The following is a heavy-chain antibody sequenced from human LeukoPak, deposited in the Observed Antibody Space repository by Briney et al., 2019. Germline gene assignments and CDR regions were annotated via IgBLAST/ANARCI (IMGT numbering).Heavy chain of an antibody. Sequence: GGSLRLSCAASGFTFSSYDMHWVRQATGKGLEWVSAIGTAGDTYYPGSVKGRFTISRENAKNTLYLQMNSLRAEDTAVYYCARGVTRYCSSTSCYYFDYWGQGTLVTVSS. J-gene: IGHJ4*02. D-gene: IGHD2-2*01. CDR1: GFTFSSYD. CDR2: IGTAGDT. CDR3: ARGVTRYCSSTSCYYFDY. V-gene: IGHV3-13*01.